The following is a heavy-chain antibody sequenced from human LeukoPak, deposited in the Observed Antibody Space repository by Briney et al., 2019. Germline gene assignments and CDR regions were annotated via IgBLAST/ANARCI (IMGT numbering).Heavy chain of an antibody. Sequence: GGSLRLSCAASGFTFSSYAMTWVRQAPGKGLEWVSAISGSGDSTFHADSVKGRFTISRDNSKNTLYLQMNSLRAEDTAVYYCAKALHYYDSSGYYEGEYFQHWGQGTLVTVSS. J-gene: IGHJ1*01. V-gene: IGHV3-23*01. D-gene: IGHD3-22*01. CDR1: GFTFSSYA. CDR2: ISGSGDST. CDR3: AKALHYYDSSGYYEGEYFQH.